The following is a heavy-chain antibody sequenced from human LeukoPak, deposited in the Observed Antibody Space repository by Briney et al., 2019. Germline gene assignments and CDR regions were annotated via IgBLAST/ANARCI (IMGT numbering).Heavy chain of an antibody. V-gene: IGHV1-2*02. CDR2: INPHSGDT. Sequence: ASVKVSCKASGYTLTGYYMHWVRQAPGQGLEWMGWINPHSGDTIYAQKFQDRVTMTRDTSRNTAYMELSRLRSDDTAVYYCTRESDDWGPGDYWAQSTLVTVSS. D-gene: IGHD3-9*01. CDR1: GYTLTGYY. J-gene: IGHJ4*01. CDR3: TRESDDWGPGDY.